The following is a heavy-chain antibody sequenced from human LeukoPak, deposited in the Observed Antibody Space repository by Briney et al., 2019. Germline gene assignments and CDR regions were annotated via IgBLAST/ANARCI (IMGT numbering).Heavy chain of an antibody. CDR3: ARLRDGDYGGYFDY. J-gene: IGHJ4*02. D-gene: IGHD4-23*01. CDR1: GGSISSYY. V-gene: IGHV4-59*08. Sequence: PSETLSLTCTVSGGSISSYYWSWIRQPPGKGLEWIGYIYYSGTTNYNPSLKSRVTISVDTSKNQFSLRLSSVTAADTALYYCARLRDGDYGGYFDYWGQGTLVTASS. CDR2: IYYSGTT.